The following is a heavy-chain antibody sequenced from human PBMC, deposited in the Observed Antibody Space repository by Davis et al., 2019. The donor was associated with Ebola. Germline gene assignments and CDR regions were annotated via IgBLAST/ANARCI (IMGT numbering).Heavy chain of an antibody. V-gene: IGHV4-4*07. J-gene: IGHJ6*02. CDR2: VYTSGTT. CDR3: AREMYRSAWYYGMDV. Sequence: PSETLSLTCTVSGDSISSSYWSWIRQPAGKGLEWIGRVYTSGTTRYNPSVKSRVTISVDTSKNQFSLNLTSVTAADTAVYYCAREMYRSAWYYGMDVWGQGTTVTVSS. CDR1: GDSISSSY. D-gene: IGHD6-25*01.